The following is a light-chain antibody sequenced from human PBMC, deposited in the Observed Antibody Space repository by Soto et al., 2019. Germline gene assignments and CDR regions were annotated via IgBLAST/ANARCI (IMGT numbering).Light chain of an antibody. CDR3: QQYNGYWT. J-gene: IGKJ1*01. Sequence: DIQMTQSPSTLSASVGDRVTITCRASQSISNWLAWYQQKPGKAPKLLIYKAFSLESGVPLRFSGSGSGTEFTLTISSLQPDDFATYYCQQYNGYWTFGQGTKVEIK. CDR1: QSISNW. V-gene: IGKV1-5*03. CDR2: KAF.